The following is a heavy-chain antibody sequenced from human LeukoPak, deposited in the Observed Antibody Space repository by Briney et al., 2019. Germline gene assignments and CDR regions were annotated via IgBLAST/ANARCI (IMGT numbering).Heavy chain of an antibody. CDR3: ARGRYSGSYYGIRYYYYGMDV. Sequence: SETLSLTCTVSGGSISSSSYYWGWIRQPPGKGLEWIGSIYYSGSTYYNPSLKSRVTISVDTSKNQFSLKLSSVTAADTAVYYCARGRYSGSYYGIRYYYYGMDVWGQGTTVTVSS. J-gene: IGHJ6*02. D-gene: IGHD1-26*01. CDR1: GGSISSSSYY. V-gene: IGHV4-39*07. CDR2: IYYSGST.